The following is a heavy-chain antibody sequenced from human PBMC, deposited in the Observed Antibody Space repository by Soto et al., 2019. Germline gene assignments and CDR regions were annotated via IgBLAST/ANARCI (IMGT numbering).Heavy chain of an antibody. Sequence: SETLSLTCTVSGGSISSYYWSWIRQPPGKGLEWIGYIYYSGSTYYNPSLKSRVTISVDTSKNQFSLKLSSVTAADTAVYYCTRELSTTWFDPWGQGTLVTVSS. CDR3: TRELSTTWFDP. CDR1: GGSISSYY. V-gene: IGHV4-59*12. J-gene: IGHJ5*02. D-gene: IGHD5-12*01. CDR2: IYYSGST.